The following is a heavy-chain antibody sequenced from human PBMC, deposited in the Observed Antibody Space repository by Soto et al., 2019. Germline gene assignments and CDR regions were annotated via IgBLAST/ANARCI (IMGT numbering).Heavy chain of an antibody. D-gene: IGHD5-18*01. CDR3: ASNSYGYIFYAY. CDR2: IYYSGST. J-gene: IGHJ4*02. CDR1: GGSISSGDYY. V-gene: IGHV4-30-4*01. Sequence: SETLSLTCTVSGGSISSGDYYWSWIRQPPGKGLEWIGYIYYSGSTYYNPSLKSRVTISVDTSKNQFSLKLSSVTAADTAVYYCASNSYGYIFYAYWGQGTVVTVSS.